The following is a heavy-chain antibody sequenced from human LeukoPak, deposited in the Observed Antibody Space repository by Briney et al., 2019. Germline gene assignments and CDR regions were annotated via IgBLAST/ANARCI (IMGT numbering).Heavy chain of an antibody. CDR2: ISSNGGST. D-gene: IGHD3-10*01. V-gene: IGHV3-64*01. Sequence: PGGSLRLSCAASGFTLSSYAMHWVRQAPGKGLEDVSAISSNGGSTYYANSVKGRFTICQVNAKNTMSLQMGSLRPEDMAVYYCARADYYGSRPLLYYFDYWGQGTLVTVSS. CDR3: ARADYYGSRPLLYYFDY. J-gene: IGHJ4*02. CDR1: GFTLSSYA.